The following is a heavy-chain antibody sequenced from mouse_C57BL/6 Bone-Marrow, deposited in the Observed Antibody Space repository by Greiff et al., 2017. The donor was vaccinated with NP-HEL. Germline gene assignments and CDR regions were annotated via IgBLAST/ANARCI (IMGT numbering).Heavy chain of an antibody. V-gene: IGHV1-26*01. CDR1: GYTFTDSY. D-gene: IGHD2-5*01. Sequence: EVQLQQSGPELVKPGASVKISCKASGYTFTDSYMNWVKQSHGKSLEWIGDINPNNGGTSYNQKFKGKATLPVATSSSTTYMELRSLTSEDSAVYYRARNSNYGTVYFDYWGQGTTLTVSS. J-gene: IGHJ2*01. CDR3: ARNSNYGTVYFDY. CDR2: INPNNGGT.